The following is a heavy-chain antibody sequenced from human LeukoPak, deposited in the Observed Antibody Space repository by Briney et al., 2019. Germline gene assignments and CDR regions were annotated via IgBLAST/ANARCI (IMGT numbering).Heavy chain of an antibody. CDR2: ISAYNGNT. CDR3: ARDPKGIGWFDP. CDR1: GYTFTSYG. Sequence: GASVTVSCKASGYTFTSYGISWVRQAPGRGLEWMGWISAYNGNTNYAQKLQGRVAMTTDTSTSTAYMELRSLRSDDTAVYYCARDPKGIGWFDPWGQGTLVTVSS. J-gene: IGHJ5*02. V-gene: IGHV1-18*01. D-gene: IGHD3-10*01.